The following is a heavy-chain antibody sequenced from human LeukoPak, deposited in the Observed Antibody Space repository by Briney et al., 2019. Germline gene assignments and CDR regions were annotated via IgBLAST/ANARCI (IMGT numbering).Heavy chain of an antibody. Sequence: SETLSLTCTVSGGSISSSSYYWGWIRQPPGKGLEWIGSIYYSGSTYYNPSLKSRVTISVDTSKNQFSLKLSSVTAADTAVYYCARERSGIAVAGTRALFDYWGQGTLVTVSS. D-gene: IGHD6-19*01. V-gene: IGHV4-39*07. CDR1: GGSISSSSYY. CDR3: ARERSGIAVAGTRALFDY. J-gene: IGHJ4*02. CDR2: IYYSGST.